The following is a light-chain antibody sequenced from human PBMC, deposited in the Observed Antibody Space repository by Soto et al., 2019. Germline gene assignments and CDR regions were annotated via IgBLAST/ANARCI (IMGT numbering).Light chain of an antibody. CDR1: QSVNNY. J-gene: IGKJ1*01. Sequence: EIVLTQSPATLSVSPGERATLSCRASQSVNNYLAWYQQKPGQTPRLLIYGASSRATGIPDRFSGSGSGTDFTLTISRLEPEDFAVYYCQQYGSSPQTFGQGTKVEIK. CDR3: QQYGSSPQT. CDR2: GAS. V-gene: IGKV3-20*01.